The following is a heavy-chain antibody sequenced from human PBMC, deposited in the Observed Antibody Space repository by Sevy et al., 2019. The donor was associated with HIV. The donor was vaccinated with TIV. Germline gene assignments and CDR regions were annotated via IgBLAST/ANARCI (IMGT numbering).Heavy chain of an antibody. CDR2: ISYHGREK. CDR1: GFAFSDYA. D-gene: IGHD5-18*01. Sequence: GGSLRLSCAASGFAFSDYAMHWVRQAPGKGLEWVAFISYHGREKYYADSMKGRFTISRDYSKNTLYLQMNNLRAEDTALYYCAKEGYMSFRDGALDISGLGTVVTVSS. J-gene: IGHJ3*02. CDR3: AKEGYMSFRDGALDI. V-gene: IGHV3-30*18.